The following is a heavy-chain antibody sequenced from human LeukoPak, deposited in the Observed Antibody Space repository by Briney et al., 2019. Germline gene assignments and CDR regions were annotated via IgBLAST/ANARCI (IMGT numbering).Heavy chain of an antibody. D-gene: IGHD3-16*02. Sequence: SETLSLTCTVSGGSISSGGYYWSWTRQHPGKGLEWIGYIYYSGSTYYNPSLKSRVTISVDTSKNQFSLKLSSVTAADTAVYYCASLVFPSSFDPWGQGTLVTVSS. J-gene: IGHJ5*02. CDR3: ASLVFPSSFDP. CDR2: IYYSGST. V-gene: IGHV4-31*03. CDR1: GGSISSGGYY.